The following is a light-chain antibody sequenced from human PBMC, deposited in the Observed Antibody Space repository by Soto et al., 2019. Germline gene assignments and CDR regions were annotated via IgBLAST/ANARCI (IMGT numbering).Light chain of an antibody. J-gene: IGKJ2*01. Sequence: DIQMTQSPSSLSASVGDRVTITCRASQGIGSFLAWYQHKPGQAPKSLIKTASCVQSGVPSRCGGSGSETDFTLTISSLQPEDFATYYCQQYSSYPRTFGQGTKLEIK. V-gene: IGKV1D-16*01. CDR2: TAS. CDR1: QGIGSF. CDR3: QQYSSYPRT.